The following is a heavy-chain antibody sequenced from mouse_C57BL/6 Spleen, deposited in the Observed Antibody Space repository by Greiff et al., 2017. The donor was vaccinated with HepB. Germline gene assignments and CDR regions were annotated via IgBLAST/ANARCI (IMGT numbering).Heavy chain of an antibody. CDR3: ARHQGDY. J-gene: IGHJ2*01. CDR1: GYAFSSSW. CDR2: IYPGDGDT. V-gene: IGHV1-82*01. Sequence: VQLQESGPELVKPGASVKISCKASGYAFSSSWMNWVKQRPGKGLEWIGRIYPGDGDTNYNGKFKGKATLTADKSSSTAYMQLSSLTSEDSAVYFCARHQGDYWGQGTTLTVSS.